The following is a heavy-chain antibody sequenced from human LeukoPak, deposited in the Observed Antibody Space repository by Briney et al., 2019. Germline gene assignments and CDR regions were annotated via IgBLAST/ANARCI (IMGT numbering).Heavy chain of an antibody. CDR2: IHPSAGTT. J-gene: IGHJ4*02. CDR3: ARWESYGDHPLDY. Sequence: ASVKVSCKPSGYTFTSYYIHWVRQAPGQGLEWMGLIHPSAGTTSYAQKFQGRVTMTRDTSTSTVYMELSSLRSEDTAVYYCARWESYGDHPLDYWGQGTLVTVSS. D-gene: IGHD4-17*01. V-gene: IGHV1-46*01. CDR1: GYTFTSYY.